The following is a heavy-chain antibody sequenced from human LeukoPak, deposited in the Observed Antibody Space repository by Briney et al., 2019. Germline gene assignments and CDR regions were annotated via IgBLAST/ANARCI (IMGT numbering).Heavy chain of an antibody. Sequence: GSLRLSCAASGFTFSSYGMHWVRQAPGKGLEWVAVISYDGSNKYYADSVKGRFTISRDNSKNTLYLQMNSLRAEDTAVYYCARARGFPGGSFDYWGQGTLVTVSS. CDR3: ARARGFPGGSFDY. V-gene: IGHV3-30-3*01. CDR1: GFTFSSYG. J-gene: IGHJ4*02. CDR2: ISYDGSNK. D-gene: IGHD3-10*01.